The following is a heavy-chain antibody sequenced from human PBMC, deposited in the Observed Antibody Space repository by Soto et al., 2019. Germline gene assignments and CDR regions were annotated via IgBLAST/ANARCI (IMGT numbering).Heavy chain of an antibody. CDR2: IIPILGIA. CDR3: AGGRYCSGGSCLPKFAP. V-gene: IGHV1-69*02. Sequence: QVQLVQSGAEVKKPGSSVKVSCKASGGTFSSYTISWVRQAPGQGLEWMGRIIPILGIANYAQKFQGRVTITADKATSTAYMELRGVRSEDTAVYYGAGGRYCSGGSCLPKFAPWGQGTLVTVSS. J-gene: IGHJ5*02. CDR1: GGTFSSYT. D-gene: IGHD2-15*01.